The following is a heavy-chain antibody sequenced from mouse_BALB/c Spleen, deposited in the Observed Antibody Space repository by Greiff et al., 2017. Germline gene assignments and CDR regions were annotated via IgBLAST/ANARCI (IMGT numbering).Heavy chain of an antibody. V-gene: IGHV1-9*01. CDR1: GYTFSSYW. CDR3: ARDGYDYAMDY. D-gene: IGHD2-2*01. Sequence: QVQLKQSGAELMKPGASVKISCKATGYTFSSYWIEWVKQRPGHGLEWIGEILPGSGSTNYNEKFKGKATFTADTSSNTAYMQLSSLTPEDSAVYYCARDGYDYAMDYWGQGTSVTVSS. CDR2: ILPGSGST. J-gene: IGHJ4*01.